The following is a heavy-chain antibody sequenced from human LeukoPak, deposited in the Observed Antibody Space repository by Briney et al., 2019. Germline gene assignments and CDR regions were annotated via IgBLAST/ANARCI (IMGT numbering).Heavy chain of an antibody. Sequence: GESLRISCKGSGYTFSSYWIGWVRQMPGKGLEWMGIIYPGDSDTRYRPSLQGQVTISVDTSLGTAYLQWSRLKASETALYYCARQNDFRLDYWGQGTLVTVSS. V-gene: IGHV5-51*01. CDR3: ARQNDFRLDY. CDR1: GYTFSSYW. D-gene: IGHD3-3*01. J-gene: IGHJ4*02. CDR2: IYPGDSDT.